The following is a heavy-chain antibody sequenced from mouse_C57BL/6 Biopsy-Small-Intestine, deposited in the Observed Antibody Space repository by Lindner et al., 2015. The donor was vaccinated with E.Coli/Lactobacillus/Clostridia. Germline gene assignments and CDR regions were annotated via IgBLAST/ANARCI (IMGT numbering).Heavy chain of an antibody. CDR1: GYTFTSYG. J-gene: IGHJ1*01. Sequence: SVKVSCKASGYTFTSYGISWVRQAPGQGLEWMGWISAYNGDTNYAQKLQGRVTMTTDTSTSTAYMELRSLRSDDTAVYYCARDSSGWYYYYYGMDVWGQGTTVTVSS. V-gene: IGHV1-74*01. CDR2: ISAYNGDT. CDR3: ARDSSGWYYYYYGMDV. D-gene: IGHD1-1*01.